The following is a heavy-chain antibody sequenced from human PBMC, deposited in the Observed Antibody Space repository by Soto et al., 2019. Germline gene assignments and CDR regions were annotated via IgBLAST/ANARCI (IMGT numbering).Heavy chain of an antibody. CDR2: ISGSGGST. D-gene: IGHD1-26*01. CDR3: AKTVLLEWEPLAFDY. J-gene: IGHJ4*02. CDR1: GFTFSSYA. Sequence: GSLRLSCAASGFTFSSYAMSWVRQAPGKGLEWVSAISGSGGSTYYADSVKGRFTISRDNSKNTLYLQMNSLRAEDTAVYYCAKTVLLEWEPLAFDYWGQGTLVTVSS. V-gene: IGHV3-23*01.